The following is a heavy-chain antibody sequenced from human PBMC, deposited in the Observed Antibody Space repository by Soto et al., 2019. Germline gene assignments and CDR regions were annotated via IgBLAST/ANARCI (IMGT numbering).Heavy chain of an antibody. CDR2: IYPGDSDT. CDR1: G. V-gene: IGHV5-51*01. CDR3: ARGSPYYYYYYMDV. J-gene: IGHJ6*03. Sequence: GIGWISKKTGKGLEWVGIIYPGDSDTRYSPSFQGQVTISADKSISTAYLQWSSLKASDTAMYYCARGSPYYYYYYMDVWGKGTTVTVSS.